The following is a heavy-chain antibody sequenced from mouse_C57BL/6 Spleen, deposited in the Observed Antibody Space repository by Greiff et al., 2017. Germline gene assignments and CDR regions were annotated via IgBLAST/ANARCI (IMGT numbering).Heavy chain of an antibody. D-gene: IGHD2-5*01. V-gene: IGHV1-64*01. CDR1: GYTFTSYW. J-gene: IGHJ2*01. Sequence: QVQLQQPGAELVKPGASVKLSCKASGYTFTSYWMPWVKQRPGQGLEWIGMIHPNSGSTNYNEKFKSKATLTVDKSSSTAYMQLSSLTSEDSAVYYCARPYSKGYFDYWGQGTTLTVSS. CDR3: ARPYSKGYFDY. CDR2: IHPNSGST.